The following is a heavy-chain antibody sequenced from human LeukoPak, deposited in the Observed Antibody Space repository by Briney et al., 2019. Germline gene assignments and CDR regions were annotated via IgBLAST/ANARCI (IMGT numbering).Heavy chain of an antibody. V-gene: IGHV4-59*08. D-gene: IGHD6-13*01. J-gene: IGHJ4*02. CDR3: ARLGAGSSSWYADY. CDR2: IYYSGST. CDR1: GGSFSGYY. Sequence: SETLSLTCAVYGGSFSGYYWSRIRQPPGKGLEWIGYIYYSGSTNYNPSLKSRVTISVDTSKNQFSLKLSSVTAADTAVYYCARLGAGSSSWYADYWGQGTLVTVSS.